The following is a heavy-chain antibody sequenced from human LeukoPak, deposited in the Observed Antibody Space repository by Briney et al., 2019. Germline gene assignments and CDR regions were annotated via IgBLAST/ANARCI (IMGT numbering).Heavy chain of an antibody. V-gene: IGHV3-9*01. CDR1: GFSFDDYV. Sequence: PGGSLRLSCAASGFSFDDYVMHWVRQVPGKGLEWVSGISWNSASIGYADSVKGRFTISRDNAKNFLYLQMNSLRAEDTAVYYCARDWLMMDVWGQGTTVTVSS. D-gene: IGHD5-12*01. CDR2: ISWNSASI. J-gene: IGHJ6*02. CDR3: ARDWLMMDV.